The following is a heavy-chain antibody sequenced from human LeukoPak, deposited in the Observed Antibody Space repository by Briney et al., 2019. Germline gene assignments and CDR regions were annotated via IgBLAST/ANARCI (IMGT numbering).Heavy chain of an antibody. V-gene: IGHV4-4*02. CDR1: GGSISRSNW. Sequence: PSETLSLTCAVSGGSISRSNWWSWVRQPPGKGLEWIGEIYHSGSTNYNPSPKSRITVSVDTSKKHFSLKLSSVTAADTAVYYCARGRFKFVARNAFDIWGQGTMVTVSS. D-gene: IGHD3-10*01. J-gene: IGHJ3*02. CDR2: IYHSGST. CDR3: ARGRFKFVARNAFDI.